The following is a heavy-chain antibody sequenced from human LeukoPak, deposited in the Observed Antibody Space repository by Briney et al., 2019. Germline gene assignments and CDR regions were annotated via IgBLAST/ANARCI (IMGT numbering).Heavy chain of an antibody. CDR1: GGSISSSSYY. D-gene: IGHD5-24*01. J-gene: IGHJ4*02. V-gene: IGHV4-39*07. Sequence: SETLSLTCTVSGGSISSSSYYWGWIRQPPGKGLEWIGSIYYSGSTYYNPSLKSRVTISVDTSKNQFSLKLSSVTAADTAVYYCARAYRDGYNYAFDYWGQGTLVTVSS. CDR2: IYYSGST. CDR3: ARAYRDGYNYAFDY.